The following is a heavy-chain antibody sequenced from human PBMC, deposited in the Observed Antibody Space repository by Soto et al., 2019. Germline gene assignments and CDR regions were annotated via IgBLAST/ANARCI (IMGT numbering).Heavy chain of an antibody. CDR1: GYTFTSYA. CDR2: INAGNGNT. V-gene: IGHV1-3*01. J-gene: IGHJ4*02. CDR3: ARGPGGPDGPGDY. D-gene: IGHD2-15*01. Sequence: QVQLVQSGAEVKKPGASVKVSCKASGYTFTSYAMQWVRQAPGQRLEWMGWINAGNGNTKYSQKFQGRVTITRDTPASTANMGLGSLRSEDTAVYYCARGPGGPDGPGDYWGQGTLVTVSS.